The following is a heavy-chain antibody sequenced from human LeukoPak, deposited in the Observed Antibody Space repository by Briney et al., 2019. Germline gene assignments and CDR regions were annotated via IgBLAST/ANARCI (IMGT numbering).Heavy chain of an antibody. V-gene: IGHV3-7*02. Sequence: GGSLRLSCAASGFTFSNHWMNWVRQAPGKGLEWVANVKHDGSEKNYVDSVKGRFTISRDNAKNSLYLQLNSLRAEDTAVYYCASTNTFDYWGQGTLVTVSS. CDR2: VKHDGSEK. CDR3: ASTNTFDY. J-gene: IGHJ4*02. CDR1: GFTFSNHW.